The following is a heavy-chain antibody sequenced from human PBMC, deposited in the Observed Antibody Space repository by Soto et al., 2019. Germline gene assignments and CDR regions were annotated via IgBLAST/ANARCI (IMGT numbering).Heavy chain of an antibody. V-gene: IGHV4-39*01. Sequence: SETLSLTCTVSGGSISISNYYLGLIRQPPGKGLEWIGSIYYSGSTAYNSSLKSRVTMSVDTSKNQLSLRLSSVTAADTAVYYCASPTLGAFDIWGQGTMVTVSS. D-gene: IGHD3-16*01. J-gene: IGHJ3*02. CDR2: IYYSGST. CDR1: GGSISISNYY. CDR3: ASPTLGAFDI.